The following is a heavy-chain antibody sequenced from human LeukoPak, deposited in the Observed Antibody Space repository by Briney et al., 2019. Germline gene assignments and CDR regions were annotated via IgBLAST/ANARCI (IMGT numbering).Heavy chain of an antibody. D-gene: IGHD2-21*02. CDR2: IWYDGSNK. V-gene: IGHV3-30*02. CDR3: AKVAKGNIVVVTALDY. CDR1: GFSFSSYG. Sequence: PGGSLRLSCAASGFSFSSYGMHWVRQAPGKGLEWVAVIWYDGSNKFYADSVKGRFTISRDNSKNTLYLQMSSLGPEDTAMYYCAKVAKGNIVVVTALDYWGQGTLVTVSS. J-gene: IGHJ4*02.